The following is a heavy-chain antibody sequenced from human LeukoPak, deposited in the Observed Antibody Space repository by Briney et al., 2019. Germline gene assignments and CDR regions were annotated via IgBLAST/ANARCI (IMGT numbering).Heavy chain of an antibody. J-gene: IGHJ4*02. Sequence: SETLSLTCTVSGGSISSSSYYWGWIRQPPGKGLEWIGSIYYSGSTYYNPSLKSRVTISVDTSKNQFSLKLSSVTAADTAVYYCARGAQHDFWSGYPGFDYWGQGTLVTVSS. CDR3: ARGAQHDFWSGYPGFDY. CDR1: GGSISSSSYY. V-gene: IGHV4-39*07. D-gene: IGHD3-3*01. CDR2: IYYSGST.